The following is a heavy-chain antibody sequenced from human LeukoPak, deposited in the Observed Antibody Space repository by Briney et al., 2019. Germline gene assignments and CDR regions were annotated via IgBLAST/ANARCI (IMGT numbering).Heavy chain of an antibody. D-gene: IGHD2-21*02. Sequence: GGSLRLSCAATGFTFNTYGMHWVRQAPGKGLEWVAFIRYDGTHKYYSDSVRGRFTISRDNSKNTLYLQMNGLISEDTAVYYCANEAFMTETDAFDFWGQGTVVTVSS. CDR1: GFTFNTYG. CDR2: IRYDGTHK. CDR3: ANEAFMTETDAFDF. J-gene: IGHJ3*01. V-gene: IGHV3-30*02.